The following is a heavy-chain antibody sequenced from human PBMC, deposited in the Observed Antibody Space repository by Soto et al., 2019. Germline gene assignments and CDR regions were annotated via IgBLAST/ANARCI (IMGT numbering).Heavy chain of an antibody. CDR3: AIVLENSYGYYYFDF. V-gene: IGHV1-18*01. J-gene: IGHJ4*02. Sequence: GASVKVSCKASGYTFTSYGISWVRQAPGQGLEWMGWISAYNGNTNYAQKLQGRVTMTTDTSTSTAYMELRSLRSDDTAVYYCAIVLENSYGYYYFDFWGQGTLVTVSS. CDR1: GYTFTSYG. CDR2: ISAYNGNT. D-gene: IGHD5-18*01.